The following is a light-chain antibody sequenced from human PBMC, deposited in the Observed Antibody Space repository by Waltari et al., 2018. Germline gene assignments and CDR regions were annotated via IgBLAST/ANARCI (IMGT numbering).Light chain of an antibody. CDR2: QIS. CDR1: ESLVHSNGATY. CDR3: MQSTHFPRT. V-gene: IGKV2-24*01. J-gene: IGKJ1*01. Sequence: DAVLTQTPLSSPVTLGQPASISCRSSESLVHSNGATYLNWLHQRPGQPPKLLIYQISNRFSGVPDRFSGSGAGTDFTLRISRVEAEDVGTYYCMQSTHFPRTFGQGTKVEIK.